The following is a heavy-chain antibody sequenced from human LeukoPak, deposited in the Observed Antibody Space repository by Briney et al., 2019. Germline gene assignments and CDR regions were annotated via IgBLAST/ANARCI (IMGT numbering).Heavy chain of an antibody. CDR2: ISSRGSAI. V-gene: IGHV3-48*03. CDR1: GFTFSSYE. Sequence: PGGSLRLSCAASGFTFSSYEMNWVRQAPGKGLEWVSYISSRGSAIYYADSVKGRSTISRDNAKNSLYLHMNSLRAEDTAVYYCVKAEDYYYGMDVWGQGTTVTVSS. CDR3: VKAEDYYYGMDV. J-gene: IGHJ6*02.